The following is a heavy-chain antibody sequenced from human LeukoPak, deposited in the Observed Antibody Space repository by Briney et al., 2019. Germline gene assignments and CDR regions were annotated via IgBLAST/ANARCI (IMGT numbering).Heavy chain of an antibody. D-gene: IGHD2-2*01. Sequence: PGGSLRLSCAASGFIFSDYYMSWIRQAPGKGLEWVSAISGSGGSTYYADSVKGRFTISRDNSKNTLYLQMHSLRAEDTAVYYCAKESLRVVPSATFDYWGQGTLVTVSS. CDR3: AKESLRVVPSATFDY. CDR1: GFIFSDYY. V-gene: IGHV3-23*01. J-gene: IGHJ4*02. CDR2: ISGSGGST.